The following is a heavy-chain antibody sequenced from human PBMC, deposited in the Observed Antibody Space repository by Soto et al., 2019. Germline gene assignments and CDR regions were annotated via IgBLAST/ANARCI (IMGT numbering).Heavy chain of an antibody. CDR1: GFTFSSYA. Sequence: EVQLLESGGGLVQPEGSLRLSCAASGFTFSSYAMSWVRQAPGKGLEWVSAISGSGGSTYYADSVKGRFTISRDNSKNTLYLQMNSLRAEDTAVYYCAKDMVRGVMGNLDVWGKGTTVTVSS. CDR2: ISGSGGST. CDR3: AKDMVRGVMGNLDV. J-gene: IGHJ6*04. D-gene: IGHD3-10*01. V-gene: IGHV3-23*01.